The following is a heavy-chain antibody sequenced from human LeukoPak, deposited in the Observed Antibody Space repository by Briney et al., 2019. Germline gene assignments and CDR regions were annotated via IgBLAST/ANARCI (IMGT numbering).Heavy chain of an antibody. CDR3: ARDREVVAFDI. CDR1: GFTFSDYY. Sequence: GGSLRLSCAASGFTFSDYYMSWIRQPPGKGLDWVSYISGSTTYTNYADSVRGRFTISRDNSKNSLYLQMNSLRAEDTAVYYCARDREVVAFDIWGQGTMVTVSS. V-gene: IGHV3-11*05. CDR2: ISGSTTYT. D-gene: IGHD2-15*01. J-gene: IGHJ3*02.